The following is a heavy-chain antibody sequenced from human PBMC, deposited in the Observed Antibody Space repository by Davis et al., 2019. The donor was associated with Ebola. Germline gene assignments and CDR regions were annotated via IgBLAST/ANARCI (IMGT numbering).Heavy chain of an antibody. Sequence: GESLKISCAASRFSFNIYGMHWVRQTPGKGLEWLAMISYDGSNTDYADSVKGRFTISRDNSKNTLFLQMNSLGAEDTAVYYCTRDFDFWSNYWGQGTLVTVSS. CDR1: RFSFNIYG. CDR3: TRDFDFWSNY. D-gene: IGHD3-3*01. V-gene: IGHV3-30*03. J-gene: IGHJ4*02. CDR2: ISYDGSNT.